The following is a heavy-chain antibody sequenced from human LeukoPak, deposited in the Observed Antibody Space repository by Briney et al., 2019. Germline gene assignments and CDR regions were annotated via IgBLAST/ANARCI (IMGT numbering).Heavy chain of an antibody. CDR3: AKDQDIVVVPAAMLTNWFDP. Sequence: GRSLRLSCAASGFTFSSYGMHWVRQAPGKGLEWVAVISYDGSNKYYADSAKGRFTISRDNSKNTLYLQMNSLRAEDTAVYYCAKDQDIVVVPAAMLTNWFDPWGQGTLVTVSS. J-gene: IGHJ5*02. D-gene: IGHD2-2*01. CDR1: GFTFSSYG. V-gene: IGHV3-30*18. CDR2: ISYDGSNK.